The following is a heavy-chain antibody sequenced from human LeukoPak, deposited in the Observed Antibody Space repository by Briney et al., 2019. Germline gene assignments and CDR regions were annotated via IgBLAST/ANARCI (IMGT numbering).Heavy chain of an antibody. Sequence: ASVKVSCKASGGTFSSYAISWVRQAPGQGLEWMGGIIPIIGTANYAQKFQGRVTITADESTSTAYMELSSLRSEDTAVYYCARDVPIGNKRYYYYMDVWGKGTTVTVSS. CDR3: ARDVPIGNKRYYYYMDV. CDR1: GGTFSSYA. D-gene: IGHD4-23*01. V-gene: IGHV1-69*13. CDR2: IIPIIGTA. J-gene: IGHJ6*03.